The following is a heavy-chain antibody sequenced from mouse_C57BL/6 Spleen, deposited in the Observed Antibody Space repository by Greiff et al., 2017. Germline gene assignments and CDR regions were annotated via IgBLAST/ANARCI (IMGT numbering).Heavy chain of an antibody. J-gene: IGHJ1*03. D-gene: IGHD1-1*01. V-gene: IGHV1-36*01. CDR3: ARGYYYGSSYDWYFDV. Sequence: EVQLQQSGPVLVKPGPSVKISCKASGFTFTDYYMHWVKQSHEKSLEWIGLVYPYNGGTSYNQKFKGKATLTVDPSSSTAYMELNSLTSEDSAVYYCARGYYYGSSYDWYFDVWGTGTTVTVSS. CDR1: GFTFTDYY. CDR2: VYPYNGGT.